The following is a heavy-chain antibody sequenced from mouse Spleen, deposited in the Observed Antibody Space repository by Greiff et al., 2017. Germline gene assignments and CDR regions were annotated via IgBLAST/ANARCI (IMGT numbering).Heavy chain of an antibody. V-gene: IGHV1-55*01. CDR3: ASNYYGSYYYAMDY. D-gene: IGHD1-1*01. Sequence: VQLQQPGAELVKPGASVKMSCKASGYTFTSYWITWVKQRPGQGLEWIGDIYPGSGSTNYNEKFKSKATLTVDTSSSTAYMQLSSLTSEVSAVYYCASNYYGSYYYAMDYWGQGTSVTVSS. J-gene: IGHJ4*01. CDR1: GYTFTSYW. CDR2: IYPGSGST.